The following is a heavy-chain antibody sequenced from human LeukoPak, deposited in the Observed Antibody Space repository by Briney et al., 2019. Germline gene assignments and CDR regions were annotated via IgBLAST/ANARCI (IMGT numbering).Heavy chain of an antibody. CDR1: GGSISSCY. Sequence: SETLSLTCTVSGGSISSCYWSWIRQPPGKGLEWLGYIYYSGSTNYNPSLKSRVTISVDTSKNQFSLKLSSVTAADTAVYYCARGLGSMVRGVIDNWFDPWGQGTLVTVSS. J-gene: IGHJ5*02. V-gene: IGHV4-59*01. CDR3: ARGLGSMVRGVIDNWFDP. CDR2: IYYSGST. D-gene: IGHD3-10*01.